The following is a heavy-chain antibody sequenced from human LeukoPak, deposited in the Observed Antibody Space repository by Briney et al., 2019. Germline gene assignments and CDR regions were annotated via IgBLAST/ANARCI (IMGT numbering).Heavy chain of an antibody. Sequence: ASVKDSCKASGGTFSSYAISWVRQAPGQGLEWVGGIIPIFGTANYAQKFQGRVTITTDESTSTAYMELSSLRSEDTAVYYCARDRGIAAAVDLFDYWGQGTLVTVSS. D-gene: IGHD6-13*01. CDR3: ARDRGIAAAVDLFDY. CDR2: IIPIFGTA. CDR1: GGTFSSYA. V-gene: IGHV1-69*05. J-gene: IGHJ4*02.